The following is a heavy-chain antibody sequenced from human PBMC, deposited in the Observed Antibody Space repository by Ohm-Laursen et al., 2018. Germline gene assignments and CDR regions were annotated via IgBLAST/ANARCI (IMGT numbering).Heavy chain of an antibody. CDR2: IWYDGSNK. J-gene: IGHJ4*02. CDR1: GFTFSSYG. V-gene: IGHV3-33*01. D-gene: IGHD6-19*01. Sequence: SLRLSCSASGFTFSSYGMHWVRQAPGKGLEWVAVIWYDGSNKYYADSVKGRFTISRDNSKNTLYLQMNSLRAEDTAVYYCARAPGQWLVHGVDYWGQGTLVTVSS. CDR3: ARAPGQWLVHGVDY.